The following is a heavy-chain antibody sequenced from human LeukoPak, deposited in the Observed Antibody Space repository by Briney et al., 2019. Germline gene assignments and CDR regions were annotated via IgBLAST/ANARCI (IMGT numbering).Heavy chain of an antibody. CDR2: ISYDGNTK. J-gene: IGHJ5*02. Sequence: GGSLRLSCAASGFTFSNFAMHWVRQAPGKGLEWVASISYDGNTKYYEDSVEGRFTISRDNSKNTMYLQINSLRAEDTAVYYFAKNSTLWATPGHFDPWGQGTLVTVSA. D-gene: IGHD3-16*01. V-gene: IGHV3-30*18. CDR3: AKNSTLWATPGHFDP. CDR1: GFTFSNFA.